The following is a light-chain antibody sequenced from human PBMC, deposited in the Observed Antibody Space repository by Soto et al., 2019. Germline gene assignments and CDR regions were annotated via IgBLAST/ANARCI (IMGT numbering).Light chain of an antibody. J-gene: IGKJ3*01. V-gene: IGKV3-20*01. CDR1: QSVSSSF. CDR2: DAS. Sequence: EVVLTQSPGTLSLSPGERAILSCRASQSVSSSFLAWYQQKPGRTPRLLIYDASSRATGIPDRFSGSGSGTDFTLTIDRLEPEDFAVYYCQHYGSSLFTFGPGTKVDFK. CDR3: QHYGSSLFT.